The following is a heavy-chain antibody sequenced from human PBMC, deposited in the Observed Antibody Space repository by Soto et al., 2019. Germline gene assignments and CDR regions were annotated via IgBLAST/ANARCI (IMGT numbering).Heavy chain of an antibody. J-gene: IGHJ4*02. V-gene: IGHV3-33*01. D-gene: IGHD5-12*01. Sequence: PWGSLRLSCVASGFNFGNFGMHWVRQAPGKGLEWLTVISNDENIKQDSVRGRFAIARDNSKNTLYLQLTSLRAEDTAIYYCARALRGVLDYWGQGTLVTVSS. CDR3: ARALRGVLDY. CDR2: ISNDENIK. CDR1: GFNFGNFG.